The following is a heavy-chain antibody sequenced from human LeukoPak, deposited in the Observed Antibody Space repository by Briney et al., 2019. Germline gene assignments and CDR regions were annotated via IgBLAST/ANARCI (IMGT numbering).Heavy chain of an antibody. V-gene: IGHV1-2*02. Sequence: GASVKVSCKASGYTFTGYYLHWVRQAPGQGLEWMGWINPNSGGANFAQKFQGRVTMTRDTSISTAYMELSNLRSDDTAVYYCAKDHRGYNGIADSWGQGTLVTVSS. CDR3: AKDHRGYNGIADS. J-gene: IGHJ4*02. CDR2: INPNSGGA. D-gene: IGHD5-24*01. CDR1: GYTFTGYY.